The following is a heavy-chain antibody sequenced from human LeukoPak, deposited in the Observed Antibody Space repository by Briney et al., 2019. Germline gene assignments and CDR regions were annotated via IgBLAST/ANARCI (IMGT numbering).Heavy chain of an antibody. CDR2: IYYSGST. V-gene: IGHV4-59*08. CDR3: ARQGCTNGVCYVADY. D-gene: IGHD2-8*01. Sequence: SETLSLTCTVSGGSISSYYWSWIRQPPGKGLEWIGYIYYSGSTHYNPSLKSRVAISVDTSKNQFSLKLSSVTAADTAVYYCARQGCTNGVCYVADYWGQGTLVTVSS. J-gene: IGHJ4*02. CDR1: GGSISSYY.